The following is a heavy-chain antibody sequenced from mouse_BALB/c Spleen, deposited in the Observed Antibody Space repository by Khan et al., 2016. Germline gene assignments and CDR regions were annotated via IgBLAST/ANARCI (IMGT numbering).Heavy chain of an antibody. J-gene: IGHJ2*01. Sequence: QVRLQQSGAELVRPGASVTLSCKASGYTFSDYELHWVKPTPVHGLEWIGAIDPETGGTAYNQKFKGQATLPAGRSSSTAYLELRSLTPADSAVYYCTRKGSFYGNYDFNSWGQGTTLTVSS. CDR1: GYTFSDYE. CDR2: IDPETGGT. CDR3: TRKGSFYGNYDFNS. V-gene: IGHV1-15*01. D-gene: IGHD2-1*01.